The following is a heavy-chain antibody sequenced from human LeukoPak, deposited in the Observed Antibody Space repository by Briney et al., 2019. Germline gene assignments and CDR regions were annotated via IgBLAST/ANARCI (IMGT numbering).Heavy chain of an antibody. CDR3: ARVANYYYDSSGAIGALYYFDY. J-gene: IGHJ4*02. D-gene: IGHD3-22*01. V-gene: IGHV5-51*01. CDR2: IYPGDSDT. Sequence: GESLKISCKGCGYSFTSYWIGWVRQMRGKGLEWMGIIYPGDSDTRYSPSFQGQVTISADKSISTAYLQWSSLKASDTAMYYCARVANYYYDSSGAIGALYYFDYWGQGTLVTVSS. CDR1: GYSFTSYW.